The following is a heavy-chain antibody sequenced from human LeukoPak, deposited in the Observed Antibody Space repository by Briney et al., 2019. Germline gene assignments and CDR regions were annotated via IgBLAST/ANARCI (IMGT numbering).Heavy chain of an antibody. CDR2: INHSGST. D-gene: IGHD3-3*01. J-gene: IGHJ4*02. V-gene: IGHV4-34*01. CDR3: ARGTYYDFWSGYGQTFDY. CDR1: GGSFSGYY. Sequence: SETLSLTCAVYGGSFSGYYWSWIRQPPGKGLEWIGEINHSGSTNYNPSLKSRVTISVDTSKNQFSLKLSSVTAADTAVCYCARGTYYDFWSGYGQTFDYWGQGTLVTVSS.